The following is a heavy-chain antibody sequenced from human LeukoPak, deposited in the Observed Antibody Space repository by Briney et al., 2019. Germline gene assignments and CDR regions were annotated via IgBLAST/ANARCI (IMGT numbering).Heavy chain of an antibody. J-gene: IGHJ6*04. CDR3: ASGLWFGELRYYYYGMDV. V-gene: IGHV3-33*01. CDR1: GFTFSSYG. Sequence: SGGSLRLSCAASGFTFSSYGMHWVRQAPGKGLEWVAVIWYDGSNKYYADSVKGRFTISRDSSKNTLYLQMNSLRAEDTAVYYCASGLWFGELRYYYYGMDVWGKGTTVTVSS. CDR2: IWYDGSNK. D-gene: IGHD3-10*01.